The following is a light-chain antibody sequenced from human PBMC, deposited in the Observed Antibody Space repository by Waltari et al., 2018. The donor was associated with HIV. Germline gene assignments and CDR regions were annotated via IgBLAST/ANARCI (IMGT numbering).Light chain of an antibody. V-gene: IGLV1-47*01. Sequence: QSVLTQPPSASGTPGQRVTISCSGSSSNIGSNYVYWYKQLPGTSPKLLIYRNNQRPSGVPDRFSGSKSGTSASLAISGLRSDDEADYYCAAWDGSLSAYVLFGGGTKLTVL. CDR2: RNN. CDR3: AAWDGSLSAYVL. J-gene: IGLJ2*01. CDR1: SSNIGSNY.